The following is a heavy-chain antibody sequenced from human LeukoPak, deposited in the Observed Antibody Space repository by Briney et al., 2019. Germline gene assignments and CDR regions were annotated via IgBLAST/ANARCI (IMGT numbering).Heavy chain of an antibody. J-gene: IGHJ6*03. D-gene: IGHD1-26*01. CDR3: ASTSGRAFDYYHYYMDV. V-gene: IGHV1-69*05. CDR2: IIPIFGTA. CDR1: GGTFSSYA. Sequence: SVKVSCKASGGTFSSYAISWVRQAPGQGLEWMGGIIPIFGTANYAQKFQGRVTITTDESTSTAYMELSSLRSEDTAVYYCASTSGRAFDYYHYYMDVWGKGTTVTVSS.